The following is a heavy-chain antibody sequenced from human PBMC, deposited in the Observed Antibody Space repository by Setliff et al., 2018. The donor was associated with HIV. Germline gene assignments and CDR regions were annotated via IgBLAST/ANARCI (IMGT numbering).Heavy chain of an antibody. Sequence: ASVKVSCKTSGYAFTDYSIHWVRQAPGQGLEWVGRINPDSRGTNYAQTFQGRVTMTRDTSVSTAYMELSRLKSDDTAVFHCARGVKGIATTGKYYFDYWGQGTLVTVSS. CDR3: ARGVKGIATTGKYYFDY. CDR1: GYAFTDYS. J-gene: IGHJ4*02. CDR2: INPDSRGT. D-gene: IGHD6-13*01. V-gene: IGHV1-2*06.